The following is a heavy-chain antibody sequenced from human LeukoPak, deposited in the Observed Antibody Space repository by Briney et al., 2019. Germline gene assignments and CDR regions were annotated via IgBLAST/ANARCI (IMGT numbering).Heavy chain of an antibody. CDR3: AKDNRRHYTSGPNPDSLH. CDR1: GFTFDDYA. V-gene: IGHV3-9*01. D-gene: IGHD6-19*01. Sequence: PGGSLRLSCAASGFTFDDYAMHWVRQPPGKGLEWVSGISWNSGSIDYADSVKGRFTISRDNAKNSLYLQMNSLRVEDTAFYYCAKDNRRHYTSGPNPDSLHWGQGALVTVSP. J-gene: IGHJ4*02. CDR2: ISWNSGSI.